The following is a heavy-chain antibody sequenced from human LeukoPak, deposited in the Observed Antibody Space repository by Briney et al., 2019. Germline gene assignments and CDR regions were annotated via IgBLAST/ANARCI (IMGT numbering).Heavy chain of an antibody. D-gene: IGHD3-9*01. V-gene: IGHV3-30*04. CDR1: GVTFSSHA. CDR2: ISYDGSNK. Sequence: GGSLRLSCAASGVTFSSHAMHWVRQAPGKGPEWVAVISYDGSNKYYADSVKGRFTISRDNSKNTLYLQMNSLRGEDTAVYYCARGADSGYSSDNWGQGTLVSVSS. CDR3: ARGADSGYSSDN. J-gene: IGHJ4*02.